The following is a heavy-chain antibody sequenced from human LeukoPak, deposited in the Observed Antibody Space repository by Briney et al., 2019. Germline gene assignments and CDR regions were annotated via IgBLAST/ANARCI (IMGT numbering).Heavy chain of an antibody. CDR2: IVVGSGNT. D-gene: IGHD3-10*01. CDR3: AARRLLWFGELRGMDV. V-gene: IGHV1-58*02. J-gene: IGHJ6*02. Sequence: SVKVSCKASGFTFTSSAMQWVRQARGQRLEWIGWIVVGSGNTNHAQKFQERVTITRDMSTSTAYMELSSLRSEDTAVYYCAARRLLWFGELRGMDVWGQGTTVTVSS. CDR1: GFTFTSSA.